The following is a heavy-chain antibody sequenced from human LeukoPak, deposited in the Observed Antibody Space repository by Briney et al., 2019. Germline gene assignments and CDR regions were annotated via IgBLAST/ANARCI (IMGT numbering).Heavy chain of an antibody. Sequence: SATLSLTCTVSGASISSFHWTWIRQPAGRGLEWIGLIYSSGSTIYNPSLKSRVAMSVDMTKNQLSLKLSSVTAADTAMYYRARKDGDYWGQGTLVTVSS. J-gene: IGHJ4*02. CDR2: IYSSGST. V-gene: IGHV4-4*07. CDR1: GASISSFH. CDR3: ARKDGDY.